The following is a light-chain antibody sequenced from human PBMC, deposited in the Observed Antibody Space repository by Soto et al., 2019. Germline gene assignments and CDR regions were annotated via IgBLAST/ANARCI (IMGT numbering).Light chain of an antibody. V-gene: IGKV3-11*01. CDR1: QSVGSN. J-gene: IGKJ2*01. Sequence: EIVLTQSPATLSLSPGERATLTCRASQSVGSNLAWYLQKPGQAPRLLIYDAFNRATGIPDRFSGSGSGTDFTLIISSLEPEDFATYFCQQSYSAQYTFGQGTKLEIK. CDR2: DAF. CDR3: QQSYSAQYT.